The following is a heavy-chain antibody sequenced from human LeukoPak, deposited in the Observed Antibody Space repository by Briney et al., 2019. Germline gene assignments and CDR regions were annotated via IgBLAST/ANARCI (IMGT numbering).Heavy chain of an antibody. Sequence: GGSLRLSCAASGFTFSSYGMHWVRQAPGKGLEWVSYISSSGSTIYYADSVKGRFTISRDNAKNSLYLQMNSLRAEDTAVYYCARDRGYDFWSGYYTHYYYYGMDVWGQGTTVTVSS. J-gene: IGHJ6*02. CDR2: ISSSGSTI. CDR1: GFTFSSYG. D-gene: IGHD3-3*01. V-gene: IGHV3-48*04. CDR3: ARDRGYDFWSGYYTHYYYYGMDV.